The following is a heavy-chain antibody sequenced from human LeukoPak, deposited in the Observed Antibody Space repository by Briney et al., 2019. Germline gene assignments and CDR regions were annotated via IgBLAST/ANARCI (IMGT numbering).Heavy chain of an antibody. J-gene: IGHJ3*02. D-gene: IGHD4-17*01. CDR3: ARHLYGSDVFEI. CDR2: IYYSGTT. CDR1: GGSVSSSNVY. Sequence: SETLSLTCTVSGGSVSSSNVYWGWIRQPPGKGLEWIGSIYYSGTTYYNPSLKSRVTISVDTSKNQFSLELSSVTAADTAVYYCARHLYGSDVFEIWGQGTMVTVSS. V-gene: IGHV4-39*01.